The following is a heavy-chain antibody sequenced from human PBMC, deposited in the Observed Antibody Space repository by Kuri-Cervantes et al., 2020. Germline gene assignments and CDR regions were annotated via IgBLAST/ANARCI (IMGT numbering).Heavy chain of an antibody. CDR2: MNHSGRT. Sequence: SETLSLTCVASGFTFNIFGMGWIRQPPGKGLEWIGEMNHSGRTKYNPSLKSRVTISVDKSKNQFSLNMNSVTAADTAVYYCASGVTLYYFDYWGQGTLVTVSS. CDR1: GFTFNIFG. CDR3: ASGVTLYYFDY. D-gene: IGHD5-18*01. J-gene: IGHJ4*02. V-gene: IGHV4-34*01.